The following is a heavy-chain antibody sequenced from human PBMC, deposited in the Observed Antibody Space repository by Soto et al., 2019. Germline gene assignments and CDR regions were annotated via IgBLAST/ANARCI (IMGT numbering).Heavy chain of an antibody. D-gene: IGHD3-16*01. CDR2: IYYSGST. J-gene: IGHJ4*02. CDR3: ARNVRDDEQGGFGY. CDR1: GGYISSYY. V-gene: IGHV4-59*08. Sequence: SEPLSLTCTVSGGYISSYYWSWIRQPPGKGLEWIGYIYYSGSTNYNPSHKSRVTISVDTSKNQFSLKLSSVTAADTAVYYCARNVRDDEQGGFGYWGQGLLGTVSS.